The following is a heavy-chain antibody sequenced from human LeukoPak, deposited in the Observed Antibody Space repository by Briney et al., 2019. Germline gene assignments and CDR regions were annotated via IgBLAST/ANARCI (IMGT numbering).Heavy chain of an antibody. CDR1: GGSISNYY. V-gene: IGHV4-4*07. Sequence: SGTLSLTCTVSGGSISNYYWSWIRQSAGKGLEWIGRIYSTGSTNYNPSFKSRVTMSVDTSKNQFSLKLNSVTAADTAVYYCAREIGITIFGFDPWGQGTLVTVSS. CDR2: IYSTGST. J-gene: IGHJ5*02. CDR3: AREIGITIFGFDP. D-gene: IGHD3-3*01.